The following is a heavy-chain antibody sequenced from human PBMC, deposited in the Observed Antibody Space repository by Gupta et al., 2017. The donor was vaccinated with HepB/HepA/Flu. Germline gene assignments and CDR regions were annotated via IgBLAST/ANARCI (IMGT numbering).Heavy chain of an antibody. CDR2: INHSGST. CDR1: GGSFSGYY. V-gene: IGHV4-34*01. CDR3: ARGKLFSSSSVYSYMDV. D-gene: IGHD6-6*01. Sequence: QVQLQQWGAGLLKPSETLSLPCAVYGGSFSGYYWSWIRQPPGKGLEWIGEINHSGSTNYYPSLKSRVTISVDTSKNQFSLKLSSVTAADTAVYYCARGKLFSSSSVYSYMDVWGKGTTVTVSS. J-gene: IGHJ6*03.